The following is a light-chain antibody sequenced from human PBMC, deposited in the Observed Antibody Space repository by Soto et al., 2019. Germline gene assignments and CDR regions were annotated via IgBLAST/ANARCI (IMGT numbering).Light chain of an antibody. CDR1: QNIENY. V-gene: IGKV1-39*01. CDR3: QQSFGSPPFT. CDR2: VAS. Sequence: DIPMTQSPSSLSASLGDTVTISCRASQNIENYLHWYQQKAGKAPEVLLYVASVLKDGVSSRFSGSGYGTDFTLTSTNLQAEDFAMYYCQQSFGSPPFTCDEGTRLDIK. J-gene: IGKJ5*01.